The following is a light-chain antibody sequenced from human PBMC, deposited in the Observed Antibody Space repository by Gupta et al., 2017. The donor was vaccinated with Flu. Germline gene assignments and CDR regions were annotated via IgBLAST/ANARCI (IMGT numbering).Light chain of an antibody. CDR2: KDS. V-gene: IGLV3-25*02. J-gene: IGLJ2*01. CDR1: ALPQHY. Sequence: SYELTPPPSVSVSPGQTARITCSGDALPQHYAYWYQQKPGQAPVLVIYKDSERPSGIPERFSGSSSGTTVTLTISGVQAEDEADYYCQSAGSSGIVVFGGGTKLTVL. CDR3: QSAGSSGIVV.